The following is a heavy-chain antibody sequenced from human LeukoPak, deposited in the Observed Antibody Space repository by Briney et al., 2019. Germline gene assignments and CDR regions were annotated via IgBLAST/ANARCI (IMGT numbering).Heavy chain of an antibody. J-gene: IGHJ4*02. CDR3: ARGLGYCTNGVCSMGSYHFDY. D-gene: IGHD2-8*01. CDR2: INHSGST. CDR1: GGSFSGYY. Sequence: SETLSLTCAVYGGSFSGYYWSWIRQPPGKGLEWIGEINHSGSTNYNPSLKSRVTISVDTSKNQFSLKLSSVTAADTAVYYCARGLGYCTNGVCSMGSYHFDYWGQGTLVTVSS. V-gene: IGHV4-34*01.